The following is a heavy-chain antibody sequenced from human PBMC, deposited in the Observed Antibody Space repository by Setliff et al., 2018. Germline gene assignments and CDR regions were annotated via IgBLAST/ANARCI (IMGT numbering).Heavy chain of an antibody. CDR1: GGSFSTYY. CDR3: AKDRWMVVRETPDY. Sequence: SETLSLTCAVYGGSFSTYYWIWIRQPPGKGLEWIGEINHSGSTNYNPSLKSRVTISVDTSKNQFSLKLSSVTAADTAVYYCAKDRWMVVRETPDYWGQGTLVTVSS. CDR2: INHSGST. V-gene: IGHV4-34*01. J-gene: IGHJ4*02. D-gene: IGHD2-2*01.